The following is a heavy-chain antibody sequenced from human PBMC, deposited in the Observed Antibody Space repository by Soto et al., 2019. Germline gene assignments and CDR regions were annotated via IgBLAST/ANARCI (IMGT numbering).Heavy chain of an antibody. CDR3: AKLDCSSTTCYTGGSWFDS. CDR1: GFTFSSYA. CDR2: ISGGGGTA. Sequence: GGSLRLSCVASGFTFSSYAMSWVRQAPGKGLEWVSAISGGGGTAYYADSVKGRFTISRDNSKNTLYLQMTSLRAEDTAVYYCAKLDCSSTTCYTGGSWFDSWGQGTLVTVSS. D-gene: IGHD2-2*02. J-gene: IGHJ5*01. V-gene: IGHV3-23*01.